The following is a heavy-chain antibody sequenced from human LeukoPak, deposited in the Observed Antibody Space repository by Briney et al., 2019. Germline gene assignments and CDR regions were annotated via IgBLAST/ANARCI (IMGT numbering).Heavy chain of an antibody. Sequence: PGGSLRLSCAASGFTFSSYGMHWVRQAPGKGLEWVAFIRYDGSNKYYADSVKGRFTISRDNSKNTLYLQMNSLRAEDTAVYYCAKEEPARYQLLLALSDWGQGTLVTVSS. J-gene: IGHJ4*02. D-gene: IGHD2-2*01. CDR3: AKEEPARYQLLLALSD. CDR2: IRYDGSNK. CDR1: GFTFSSYG. V-gene: IGHV3-30*02.